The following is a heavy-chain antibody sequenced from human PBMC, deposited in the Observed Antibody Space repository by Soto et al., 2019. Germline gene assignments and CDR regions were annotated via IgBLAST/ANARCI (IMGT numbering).Heavy chain of an antibody. CDR2: IIPILNSP. Sequence: QVQLVQSGAEVKKPGSSVKVSCTASGGTFGSYAITWVRRAPGQGLEWLGGIIPILNSPAYAQKFQARVVITADEITNSAYMELNSLRFDDTAVYYCAREAPYCTSATCPVFYDMDVWGQGTTVTVAS. CDR3: AREAPYCTSATCPVFYDMDV. V-gene: IGHV1-69*01. J-gene: IGHJ6*02. CDR1: GGTFGSYA. D-gene: IGHD2-2*01.